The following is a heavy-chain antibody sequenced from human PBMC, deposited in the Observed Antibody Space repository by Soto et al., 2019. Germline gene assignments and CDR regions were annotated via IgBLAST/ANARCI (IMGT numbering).Heavy chain of an antibody. CDR3: ARHLYDIYGGLGGGMDV. V-gene: IGHV4-39*01. Sequence: SETLSLTCTVSGGSISSSGYYWGWIRQPPGKGLEWIGSIYYSGSTYYIPSLKSRVTISVDTSKNQFSLKLSSVTAADTAVYYCARHLYDIYGGLGGGMDVWGQGTTVTVSS. CDR2: IYYSGST. CDR1: GGSISSSGYY. D-gene: IGHD3-9*01. J-gene: IGHJ6*02.